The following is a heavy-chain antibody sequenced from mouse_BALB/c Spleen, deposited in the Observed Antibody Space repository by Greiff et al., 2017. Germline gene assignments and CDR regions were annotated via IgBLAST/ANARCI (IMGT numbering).Heavy chain of an antibody. CDR2: ISSGSSTI. D-gene: IGHD2-4*01. CDR3: ARIYYDYAGMDY. J-gene: IGHJ4*01. CDR1: GFTFSSFG. Sequence: EVQGVESGGGLVQPGGSRKLSCAASGFTFSSFGMHWVRQAPEKGLEWVAYISSGSSTIYYADTVKGRFTISRDNPKNTLFLQMTSLRSEDTAMYYCARIYYDYAGMDYWGQGTSVTVSS. V-gene: IGHV5-17*02.